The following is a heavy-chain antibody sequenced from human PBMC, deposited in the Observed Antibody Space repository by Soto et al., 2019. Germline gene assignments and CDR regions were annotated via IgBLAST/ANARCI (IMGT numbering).Heavy chain of an antibody. D-gene: IGHD3-9*01. CDR2: INHSGST. CDR1: GGSFSGYY. J-gene: IGHJ6*02. CDR3: ARKGGYYDILTGRSYGMDV. Sequence: KTSETLSLTCAVYGGSFSGYYWSWIRQPPGKGLEWIGEINHSGSTNYNPSLKSRVTISVDTSKNQFSLKLSSVTAADTAVYYCARKGGYYDILTGRSYGMDVWGQGTTVTVSS. V-gene: IGHV4-34*01.